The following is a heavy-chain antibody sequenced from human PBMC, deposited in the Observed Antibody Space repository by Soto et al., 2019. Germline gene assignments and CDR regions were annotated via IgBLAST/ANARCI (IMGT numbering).Heavy chain of an antibody. V-gene: IGHV3-30-3*01. CDR3: XXXXXGRYYGXXSYYFDY. D-gene: IGHD3-10*01. J-gene: IGHJ4*02. CDR1: GFTFSSYA. CDR2: ISYDGSNK. Sequence: QVQLVESGGGVVQPGRSLRLSCAASGFTFSSYAMXXVXXXXXXXXXXXXXISYDGSNKYYADSVKGRFTISRDNXXXXXXXXXXXXXXXXXXXXXXXXXXXGRYYGXXSYYFDYWGQGTLVTVSS.